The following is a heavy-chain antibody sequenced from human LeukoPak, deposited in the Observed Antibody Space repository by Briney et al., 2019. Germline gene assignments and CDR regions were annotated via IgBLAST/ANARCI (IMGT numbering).Heavy chain of an antibody. CDR2: ISGSGDNT. CDR3: AKMEQGIYRDLDY. D-gene: IGHD5-24*01. CDR1: GFTFSTYA. V-gene: IGHV3-23*01. J-gene: IGHJ4*02. Sequence: GGSLRLSCAASGFTFSTYAMSWVRQAPGKGLEWVSVISGSGDNTYYADSVKGRFTISRDNSKNTLYLQMNSLRAEDTAVYYCAKMEQGIYRDLDYWGQGTLVTVSS.